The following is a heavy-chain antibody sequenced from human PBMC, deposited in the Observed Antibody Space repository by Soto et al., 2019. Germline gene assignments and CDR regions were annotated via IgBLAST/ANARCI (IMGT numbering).Heavy chain of an antibody. Sequence: SVKVSCKASGYTFTSYYMHWVRQAPGQGLEWMGIINPSGGSTSYAQKFQGRVTMTRDTSTSTVYMELSSLRSEDTAVYYCARSAVAPAAITWWFDPWGQGTLVTASS. CDR3: ARSAVAPAAITWWFDP. V-gene: IGHV1-46*01. CDR2: INPSGGST. D-gene: IGHD2-2*01. CDR1: GYTFTSYY. J-gene: IGHJ5*02.